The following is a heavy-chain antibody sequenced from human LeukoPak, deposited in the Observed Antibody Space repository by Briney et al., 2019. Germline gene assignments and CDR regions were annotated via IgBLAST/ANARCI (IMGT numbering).Heavy chain of an antibody. CDR3: ARGYSSGLVVG. V-gene: IGHV4-34*01. Sequence: SETLSLTCTVSGASIRSYYWSWTRQTPGKGLEWIGEINHSGSTNYNPSLKSRVTISVDTSKSQFSLKLSSVTAADTAVYYCARGYSSGLVVGWGQGTLVTVSS. D-gene: IGHD6-25*01. CDR2: INHSGST. J-gene: IGHJ4*02. CDR1: GASIRSYY.